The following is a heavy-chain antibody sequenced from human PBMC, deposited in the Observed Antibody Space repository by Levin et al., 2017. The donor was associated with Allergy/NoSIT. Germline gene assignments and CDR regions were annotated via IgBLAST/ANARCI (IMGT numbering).Heavy chain of an antibody. CDR1: GGSISGSTYY. J-gene: IGHJ4*02. CDR3: ARESDYYDSSDDKGSENLLDY. Sequence: PSETLSLTCTVSGGSISGSTYYWGWIRQPAGKGLEWIGRISTSGNTNHNPSLKSRITMSVDTSKNQFYLKLTSVTAADTAVYYCARESDYYDSSDDKGSENLLDYWGQGTLVTVSS. CDR2: ISTSGNT. D-gene: IGHD3-22*01. V-gene: IGHV4-61*02.